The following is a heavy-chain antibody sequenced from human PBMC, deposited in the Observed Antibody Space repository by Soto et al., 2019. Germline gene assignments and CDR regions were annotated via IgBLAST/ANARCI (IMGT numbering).Heavy chain of an antibody. CDR3: ARDPSAYSGSPNWFDP. Sequence: QVQLVQSGAEVKKPGSSVKVSCKASGGTFSSYAISWVRQAPGQGLGWMGGIIPIFGTANYAQKFQGRVTITADESTSTAYMELSSLRSEDTAVYYCARDPSAYSGSPNWFDPWGQGTLVTVSS. CDR2: IIPIFGTA. D-gene: IGHD1-26*01. CDR1: GGTFSSYA. V-gene: IGHV1-69*01. J-gene: IGHJ5*02.